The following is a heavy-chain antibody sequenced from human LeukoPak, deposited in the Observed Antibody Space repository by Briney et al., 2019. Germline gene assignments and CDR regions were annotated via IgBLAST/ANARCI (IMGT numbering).Heavy chain of an antibody. CDR2: IIPIFGTA. D-gene: IGHD4-11*01. V-gene: IGHV1-69*13. CDR1: GGTFSSYA. Sequence: SVKVSCKASGGTFSSYAISWVRQAPGQGLEWMGGIIPIFGTANYAQKFQGRVTITADESTSTAYMELSSLRSEDTAVYYCARSAYSNYAWFDPWGQGTLVTVSS. CDR3: ARSAYSNYAWFDP. J-gene: IGHJ5*02.